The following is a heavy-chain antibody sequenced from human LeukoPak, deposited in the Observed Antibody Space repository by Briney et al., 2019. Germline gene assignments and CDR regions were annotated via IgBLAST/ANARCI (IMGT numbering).Heavy chain of an antibody. CDR3: SRLEWGKPGPYYFDY. CDR2: IYPGDSDI. Sequence: GESLKISCKGSGYNFPNYWIGWVRQRPGKGLELMGIIYPGDSDIRYTPSFQGQVTISVDRSISTAYLQWNSLKASDTATYYCSRLEWGKPGPYYFDYWGQGTLVTVSS. CDR1: GYNFPNYW. D-gene: IGHD3-16*01. J-gene: IGHJ4*02. V-gene: IGHV5-51*01.